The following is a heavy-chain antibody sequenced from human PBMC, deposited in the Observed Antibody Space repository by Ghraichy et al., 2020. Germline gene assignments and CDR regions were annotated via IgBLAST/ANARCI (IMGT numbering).Heavy chain of an antibody. J-gene: IGHJ5*02. CDR3: ARRRRVWFGPERPYNWFDP. CDR1: GGSFSGHY. V-gene: IGHV4-34*01. CDR2: INHSGST. D-gene: IGHD3-10*01. Sequence: SETLSLTCAVYGGSFSGHYWSWIRQPPGKGLEWIGEINHSGSTNYNPSLKSRVTISVDKSKNQFSLKLSSVTAADTAVYYCARRRRVWFGPERPYNWFDPWGQGTLVTVSS.